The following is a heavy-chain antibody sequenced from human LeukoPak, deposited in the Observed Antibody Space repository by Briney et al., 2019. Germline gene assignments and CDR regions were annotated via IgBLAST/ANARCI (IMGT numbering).Heavy chain of an antibody. V-gene: IGHV4-59*08. J-gene: IGHJ4*02. Sequence: SETLSLTCTVSGDSISSYYWSWIRQPPGKGLEWIGYIYRGGSASNNPSLKSRVTISLDTSNNQLSLRLTSVTAADTAVYYCARHDFWRTLENWGQGTLVTVSS. CDR2: IYRGGSA. CDR3: ARHDFWRTLEN. CDR1: GDSISSYY. D-gene: IGHD3-3*01.